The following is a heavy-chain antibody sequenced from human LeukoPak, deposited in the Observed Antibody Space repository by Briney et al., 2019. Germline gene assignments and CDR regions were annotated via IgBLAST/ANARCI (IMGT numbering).Heavy chain of an antibody. CDR3: ARDRRAPGYDY. CDR2: INQDGSEK. D-gene: IGHD2-15*01. V-gene: IGHV3-7*01. J-gene: IGHJ4*02. Sequence: GGSLRLSCTASGFTFSSYWMSWVRQAPGQGLEWVANINQDGSEKYYVDSVKGRFTISRDNAKNSLYLQMSSLRAEDTAVYYCARDRRAPGYDYWGQGTLVTVSS. CDR1: GFTFSSYW.